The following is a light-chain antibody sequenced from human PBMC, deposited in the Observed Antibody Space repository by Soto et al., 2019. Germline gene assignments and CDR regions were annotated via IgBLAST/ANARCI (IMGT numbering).Light chain of an antibody. CDR2: GNS. J-gene: IGLJ1*01. CDR3: QSYDSSLSGYV. Sequence: QSVLTQPPSVSGAPGQRVTISCTGGSSNIGAGYDVPWYQQLPGTAPKLLLYGNSNRPSGVPDRFSGSKSGTSASLAITGLQAEDEADYYCQSYDSSLSGYVFGTGTKLTVL. V-gene: IGLV1-40*01. CDR1: SSNIGAGYD.